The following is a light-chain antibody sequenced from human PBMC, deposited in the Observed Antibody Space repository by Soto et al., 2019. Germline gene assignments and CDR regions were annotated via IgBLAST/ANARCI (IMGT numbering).Light chain of an antibody. CDR2: GNS. CDR3: QSYDSSLIGV. J-gene: IGLJ3*02. Sequence: QSVLTQPPSVSGAPVQRVTISCTGSSSNIGAGYDVHGYQQLPGTAPKLLIYGNSNRPSGVPDRFSGSKSGTSASLAITGLQAEDEADYYCQSYDSSLIGVFGGGTKLTVL. V-gene: IGLV1-40*01. CDR1: SSNIGAGYD.